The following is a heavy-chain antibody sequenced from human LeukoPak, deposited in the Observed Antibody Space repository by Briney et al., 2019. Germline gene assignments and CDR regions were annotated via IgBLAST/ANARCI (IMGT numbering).Heavy chain of an antibody. CDR2: IYYSGST. D-gene: IGHD5-24*01. J-gene: IGHJ4*02. CDR3: ARGSEMATIHDY. Sequence: GSLRLSCAASGFTFSSYAMSWVRQPPGKGLEWIGSIYYSGSTYYNPSLKSRVTISVDTSKNQFSLKLSSVTAADTAVYYCARGSEMATIHDYWGQGTLVTVSS. V-gene: IGHV4-39*07. CDR1: GFTFSSYA.